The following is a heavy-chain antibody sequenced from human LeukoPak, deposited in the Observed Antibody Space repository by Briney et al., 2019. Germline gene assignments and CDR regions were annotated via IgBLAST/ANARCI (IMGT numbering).Heavy chain of an antibody. CDR2: ISPDGSST. D-gene: IGHD3-10*01. Sequence: GGSLRLSCAASGFTFSDYWMHWVRQAPGKGLVWVSRISPDGSSTSYGDSVKGRFTISRDNAKNTVYLQMNSLRAEDTAVYYCIRSRSGSYGYFDYWGQGTLVTVSS. CDR3: IRSRSGSYGYFDY. J-gene: IGHJ4*02. V-gene: IGHV3-74*01. CDR1: GFTFSDYW.